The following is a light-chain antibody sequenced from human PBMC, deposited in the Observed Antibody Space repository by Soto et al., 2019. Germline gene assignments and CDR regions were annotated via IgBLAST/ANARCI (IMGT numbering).Light chain of an antibody. CDR1: QSVSSY. Sequence: EIVLTQSPATLSLSPGERATLSCRASQSVSSYLAWYQQKPGQAPRLLIYDASNRATGIPARFSGSGSETDFTLTISSLEPEDVAVYYCQQRSNWPTTFGGGTKVEIK. CDR2: DAS. CDR3: QQRSNWPTT. V-gene: IGKV3-11*01. J-gene: IGKJ4*01.